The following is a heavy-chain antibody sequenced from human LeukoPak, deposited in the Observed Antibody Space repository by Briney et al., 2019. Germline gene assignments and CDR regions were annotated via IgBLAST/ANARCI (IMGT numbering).Heavy chain of an antibody. J-gene: IGHJ4*02. CDR2: ISISGGDT. Sequence: GGSLRLSCTASEFTFSNYAMSWVRQAPEKGLEWVSAISISGGDTYYADSVKGRFTISRDNSKNTLYLQMNNLRAEDTAVYYCAKGNYGYYFDYWGQGTLVTVSS. CDR1: EFTFSNYA. V-gene: IGHV3-23*01. CDR3: AKGNYGYYFDY. D-gene: IGHD3-16*01.